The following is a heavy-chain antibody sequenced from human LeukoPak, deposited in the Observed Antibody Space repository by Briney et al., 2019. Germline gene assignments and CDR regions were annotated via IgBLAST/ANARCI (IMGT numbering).Heavy chain of an antibody. V-gene: IGHV4-4*07. J-gene: IGHJ5*01. CDR1: GGSISSYY. D-gene: IGHD6-13*01. CDR2: IHTSGST. CDR3: ARMLEPGYSKNLGWIDS. Sequence: PSETLSLTCTVSGGSISSYYWSWIRQPAGKGLEWIGRIHTSGSTNYNPSLKSRVTMSVDTSKNQFSQRLSSVTAADTAVCFCARMLEPGYSKNLGWIDSWGPGTLVAASS.